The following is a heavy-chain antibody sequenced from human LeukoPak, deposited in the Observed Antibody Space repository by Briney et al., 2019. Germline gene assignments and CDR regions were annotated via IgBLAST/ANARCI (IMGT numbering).Heavy chain of an antibody. V-gene: IGHV3-23*01. CDR3: AKDQGNSGSYRTRYYFDY. CDR2: ISGSGGST. D-gene: IGHD1-26*01. CDR1: GFTFSSYA. Sequence: GGSLRLSCAASGFTFSSYAMSWVRQAPGKGLEWVSAISGSGGSTYYADSVKGRFTISRDNSKNTLYLQMNSLRAEDTAVYYCAKDQGNSGSYRTRYYFDYWGQGTLVTVSS. J-gene: IGHJ4*02.